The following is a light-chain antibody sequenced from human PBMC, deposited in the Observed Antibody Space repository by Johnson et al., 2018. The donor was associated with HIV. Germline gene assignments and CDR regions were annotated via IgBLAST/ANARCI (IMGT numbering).Light chain of an antibody. V-gene: IGLV1-51*02. J-gene: IGLJ1*01. CDR1: SSNIGNNY. CDR2: ENN. Sequence: QAVLTQPPSVSAAPGQKVTISCSGSSSNIGNNYVSWYQQFPGTAPKLLIYENNKRPSGLPDRFSGSKSGTSTTLGITGLQTGDEADYYCGTWDGSLSAGVFGTGTKVTVL. CDR3: GTWDGSLSAGV.